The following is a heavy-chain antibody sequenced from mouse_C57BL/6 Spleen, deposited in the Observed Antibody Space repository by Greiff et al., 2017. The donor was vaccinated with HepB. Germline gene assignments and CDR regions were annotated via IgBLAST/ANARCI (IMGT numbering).Heavy chain of an antibody. V-gene: IGHV5-4*01. CDR2: ISDGGSYT. J-gene: IGHJ4*01. CDR3: ARDSHYYGSSSDY. Sequence: DVKLVESGGGLVKPGGSLKLSCAASGFTFSSYAMSWVRQTPEKRLEWVATISDGGSYTYYPDNVKGRFTISRDNAKNNLYLQMSHLKSEDTAMYYCARDSHYYGSSSDYWGQGTSVTVSS. D-gene: IGHD1-1*01. CDR1: GFTFSSYA.